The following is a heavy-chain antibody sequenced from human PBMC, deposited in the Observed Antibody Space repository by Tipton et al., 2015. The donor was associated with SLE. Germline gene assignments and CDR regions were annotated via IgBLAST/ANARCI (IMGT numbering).Heavy chain of an antibody. Sequence: TLSLTCAVYGGSFSGYYWSWIRQPPGKGLEWIGEINHSGSTNYNPSLKSRVTISVDTSKNQFSLKLSSMTAADTAVYYCARDWCSSTSCYGYYYMDVWGKGTTVTVSS. V-gene: IGHV4-34*01. J-gene: IGHJ6*03. CDR2: INHSGST. CDR3: ARDWCSSTSCYGYYYMDV. CDR1: GGSFSGYY. D-gene: IGHD2-2*01.